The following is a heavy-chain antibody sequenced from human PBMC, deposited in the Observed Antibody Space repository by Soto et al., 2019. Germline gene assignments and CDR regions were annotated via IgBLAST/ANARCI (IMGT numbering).Heavy chain of an antibody. V-gene: IGHV3-15*01. CDR1: GFTFSNAW. J-gene: IGHJ3*02. CDR3: TTDRWLRSAFDI. D-gene: IGHD5-12*01. CDR2: IKSKTDGGTT. Sequence: EVQLVESGGGLVKPGGSLRLSCAASGFTFSNAWMSWVRQAPGKGLVWVGRIKSKTDGGTTDYAAPVKGRFTISRDDSKNTLYLQMNSLKTEDTAVYYCTTDRWLRSAFDIWGQGTMVTVSS.